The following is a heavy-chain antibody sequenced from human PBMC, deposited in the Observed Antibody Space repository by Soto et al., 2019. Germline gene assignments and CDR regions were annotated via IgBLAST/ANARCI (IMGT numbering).Heavy chain of an antibody. CDR3: EKALRRSYCSGCSCYWVNDAFDI. D-gene: IGHD2-15*01. CDR2: IAYDGSDK. V-gene: IGHV3-30-3*01. CDR1: GFIFRSYA. Sequence: RLSCAASGFIFRSYAMHWVRQAPGKGLAWVTVIAYDGSDKYYADSGKGRFTISRDNSKNTLYLQMNSLRAEDTAVYYCEKALRRSYCSGCSCYWVNDAFDIWGQGTMVTVSS. J-gene: IGHJ3*02.